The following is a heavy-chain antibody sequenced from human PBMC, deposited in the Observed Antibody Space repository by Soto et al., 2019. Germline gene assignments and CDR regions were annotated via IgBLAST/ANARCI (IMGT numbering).Heavy chain of an antibody. CDR1: GFTFSSYA. CDR3: AKRFVTMVRGVKCGMDV. J-gene: IGHJ6*02. Sequence: EVQLLESGGGLVQPGGSLRLSCAASGFTFSSYAMSWVRQAPGKGLEWVSAISGSGGSTYYADSVKGRFTISRDNSKNTLYLQMNSLRAEDTAVYYCAKRFVTMVRGVKCGMDVWGQGTTITVSS. V-gene: IGHV3-23*01. CDR2: ISGSGGST. D-gene: IGHD3-10*01.